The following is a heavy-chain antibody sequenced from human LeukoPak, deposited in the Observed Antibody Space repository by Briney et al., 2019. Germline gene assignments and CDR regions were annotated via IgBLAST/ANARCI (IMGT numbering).Heavy chain of an antibody. Sequence: GGSLRLSCAASGFTFSRYWMHWVRQAPGKGLVWVSRINSDGSRTTYADSVKGRFTISRDNVKNTLYLQMYSLRAEDTAVYYCARSAFHGGSGYYYDYWGQGALVTVSS. V-gene: IGHV3-74*01. CDR1: GFTFSRYW. CDR3: ARSAFHGGSGYYYDY. J-gene: IGHJ4*02. D-gene: IGHD3-22*01. CDR2: INSDGSRT.